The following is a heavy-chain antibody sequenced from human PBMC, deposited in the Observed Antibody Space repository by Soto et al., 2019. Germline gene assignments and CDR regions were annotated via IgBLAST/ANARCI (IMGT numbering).Heavy chain of an antibody. D-gene: IGHD3-3*01. CDR3: AKDRRPYYDFWTGYLGFDP. CDR2: ISGSGGTT. V-gene: IGHV3-23*01. Sequence: EVQLLESGGGLVQPGGSLRLSCAASGFTFSSYAMSWVRQAPGKGLEWVSAISGSGGTTYYADSVKGRFTISRDNSKNKLYLKMNSKRAEDTSVYYCAKDRRPYYDFWTGYLGFDPWGQGTLVTVSS. J-gene: IGHJ5*02. CDR1: GFTFSSYA.